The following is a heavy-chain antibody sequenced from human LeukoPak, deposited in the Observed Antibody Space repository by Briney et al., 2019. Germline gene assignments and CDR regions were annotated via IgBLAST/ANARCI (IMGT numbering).Heavy chain of an antibody. Sequence: ASVKVSCKASGYTFTGCYMHWVRQAPGQGLEWMGWINPINGGTKFAQNFQGRVTMTRDTSINTAYMELNRLRSDDTAVYYCARGHDSSSLYSPHDYWGQGTLVTVSS. CDR3: ARGHDSSSLYSPHDY. V-gene: IGHV1-2*02. J-gene: IGHJ4*02. CDR1: GYTFTGCY. D-gene: IGHD6-13*01. CDR2: INPINGGT.